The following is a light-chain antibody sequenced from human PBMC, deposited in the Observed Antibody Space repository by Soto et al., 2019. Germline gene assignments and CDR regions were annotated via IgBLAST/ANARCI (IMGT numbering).Light chain of an antibody. CDR2: GAS. CDR1: HDVSSW. J-gene: IGKJ2*03. CDR3: QQANSPYS. V-gene: IGKV1-12*01. Sequence: DIQMTQSPSSFSASVGDRVTITCRASHDVSSWLAWYQQKPGKAPRLLTYGASTLQSGVPSRFSGSGSGTDFTLPSSSLQPEDFATYYCQQANSPYSFGQGTKLEIK.